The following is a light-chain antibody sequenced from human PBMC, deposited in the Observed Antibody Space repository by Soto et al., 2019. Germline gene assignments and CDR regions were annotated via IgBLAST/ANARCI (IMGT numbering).Light chain of an antibody. V-gene: IGLV2-23*02. CDR1: SRDVGSYNL. J-gene: IGLJ1*01. Sequence: QSVLTQPASVSGSPEQSITISFTGTSRDVGSYNLVSWYQQHPGKAPKLMIYEVSKRPSGVSNRFSGSKSGNTASLTISGLQAEDEADYYSCSYAGSSPYVFGTVTKVTV. CDR3: CSYAGSSPYV. CDR2: EVS.